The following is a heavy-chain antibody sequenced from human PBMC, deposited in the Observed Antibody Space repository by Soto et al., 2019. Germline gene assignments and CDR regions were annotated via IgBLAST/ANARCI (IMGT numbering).Heavy chain of an antibody. D-gene: IGHD6-13*01. CDR3: ARDRLSSSRPKAFDI. CDR1: GGTFSSYA. CDR2: IIPIFGTA. Sequence: QVQLVQSGAEVKRPGSSVKVSCKASGGTFSSYAISWVRQAPGQGLAWMGGIIPIFGTANYAQKFQGRGTITEDESTSTAYMELSRLRSEDTAVYYCARDRLSSSRPKAFDILGQGKMVTVSA. V-gene: IGHV1-69*01. J-gene: IGHJ3*02.